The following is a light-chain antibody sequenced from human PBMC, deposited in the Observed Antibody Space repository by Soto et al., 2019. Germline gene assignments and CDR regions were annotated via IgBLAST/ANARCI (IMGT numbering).Light chain of an antibody. Sequence: QSALTQPASVSGSPGQSITISCTGTNNDVGGYKLVSWYQQHPGKVPKVVIYEGSKRPSGVSPRFSASRSAYTASLTISGLQHEDEADYYCSSFTSSYFYVFGPGTKITVL. V-gene: IGLV2-14*02. CDR3: SSFTSSYFYV. CDR1: NNDVGGYKL. J-gene: IGLJ1*01. CDR2: EGS.